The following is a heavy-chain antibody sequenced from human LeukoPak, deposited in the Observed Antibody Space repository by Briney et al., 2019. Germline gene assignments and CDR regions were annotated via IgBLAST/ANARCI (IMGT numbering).Heavy chain of an antibody. CDR2: IYYSGST. CDR1: GGSISSSSYY. J-gene: IGHJ5*02. D-gene: IGHD2-21*02. CDR3: TSCCSDWFDP. Sequence: SETLSLTCTVSGGSISSSSYYWGWIRQPPGKGLEWIGSIYYSGSTYYNPSLKSRVTISVDTSKNQFSLKLSSVTAADTAVYYCTSCCSDWFDPWGQGTLVTVSS. V-gene: IGHV4-39*01.